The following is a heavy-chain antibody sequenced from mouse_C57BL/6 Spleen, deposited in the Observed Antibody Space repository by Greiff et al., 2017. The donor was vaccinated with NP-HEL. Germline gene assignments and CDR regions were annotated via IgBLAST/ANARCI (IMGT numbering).Heavy chain of an antibody. Sequence: VQLQQPGAELVKPGASVKMSCKASGYTFTSYWITWVKQRPGQGLEWIGDIYPGSGSTNYNEKFKSKATLTVDTSSSTAYMQLRGLTSEDSAVYYCARRTTVVDYWGQGTTLTVSS. J-gene: IGHJ2*01. CDR3: ARRTTVVDY. V-gene: IGHV1-55*01. D-gene: IGHD1-1*01. CDR2: IYPGSGST. CDR1: GYTFTSYW.